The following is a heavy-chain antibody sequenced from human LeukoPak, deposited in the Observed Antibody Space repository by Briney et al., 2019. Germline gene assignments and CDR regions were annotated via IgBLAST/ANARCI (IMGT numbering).Heavy chain of an antibody. D-gene: IGHD5-12*01. V-gene: IGHV1-2*02. CDR3: ATPERGYSGYYFGS. Sequence: ASVKVSCKASGYTFTGYYMHWVRQAPGQRLEWMGWINPNSGGTNYAQKFQGRVTMTRDTSISTAYMELGRLRSDDTAVYYCATPERGYSGYYFGSWGQGTLVTVSS. CDR2: INPNSGGT. J-gene: IGHJ4*02. CDR1: GYTFTGYY.